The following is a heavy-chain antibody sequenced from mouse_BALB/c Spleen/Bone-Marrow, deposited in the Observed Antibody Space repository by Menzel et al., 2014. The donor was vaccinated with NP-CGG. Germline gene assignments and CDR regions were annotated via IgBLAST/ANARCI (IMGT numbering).Heavy chain of an antibody. D-gene: IGHD2-14*01. V-gene: IGHV1S130*01. CDR2: IPPNSGNT. J-gene: IGHJ2*01. Sequence: QGPLQQSWAVLGGAGASGRLSCKAFCYTLPKSWVNWGEPRAGQSLEWVGEIPPNSGNTNFNEKFKVKATLTVDTSSSTAYVDLSSLTAEDSAVYYCARHHRYAYYFDYWGQGTTLTVSS. CDR3: ARHHRYAYYFDY. CDR1: CYTLPKSW.